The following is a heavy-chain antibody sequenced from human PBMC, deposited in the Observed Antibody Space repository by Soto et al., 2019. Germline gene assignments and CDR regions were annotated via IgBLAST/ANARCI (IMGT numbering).Heavy chain of an antibody. Sequence: SVKVSCKASGGTFSSYTISWVRQAPGKGLEGGGRIIPILGRASYAQKFQGGVTSTADKSTSTAYMELSSLRSEDMAVYYCGRDGAPYSHFSSGLQNDYYYYYLDLWRKGTTVTVSS. CDR1: GGTFSSYT. V-gene: IGHV1-69*08. J-gene: IGHJ6*03. D-gene: IGHD3-3*01. CDR2: IIPILGRA. CDR3: GRDGAPYSHFSSGLQNDYYYYYLDL.